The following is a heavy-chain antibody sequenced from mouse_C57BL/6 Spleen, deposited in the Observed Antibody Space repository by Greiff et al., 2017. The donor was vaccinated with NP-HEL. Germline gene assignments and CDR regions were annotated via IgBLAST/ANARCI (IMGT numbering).Heavy chain of an antibody. D-gene: IGHD4-1*01. J-gene: IGHJ2*01. V-gene: IGHV5-4*01. CDR3: ARDLRELGRYFDY. CDR1: GFTFSSYA. CDR2: ISDGGSYT. Sequence: EVKLVESGGGLVKPGGSLKLSCAASGFTFSSYAMSWVRQTPETRLEWVATISDGGSYTYYPDNVKGRFTISRDNAKNNLYLQMSHLKSEDTAMYYCARDLRELGRYFDYWGQGTTLTVSS.